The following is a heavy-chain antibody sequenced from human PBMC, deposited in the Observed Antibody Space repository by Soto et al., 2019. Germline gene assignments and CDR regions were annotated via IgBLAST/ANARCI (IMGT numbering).Heavy chain of an antibody. J-gene: IGHJ4*02. CDR3: AKADSLWDPFDF. Sequence: PGGSLRLSCAASGLAFSNYAMTWVRQAPGKGLEWVSIVTASGYSAYYGGAVKGRFTTSRDNSRSTLYLQMNGLRVDDTAVYYCAKADSLWDPFDFWGQGTLVTVSS. D-gene: IGHD3-16*01. CDR2: VTASGYSA. CDR1: GLAFSNYA. V-gene: IGHV3-23*01.